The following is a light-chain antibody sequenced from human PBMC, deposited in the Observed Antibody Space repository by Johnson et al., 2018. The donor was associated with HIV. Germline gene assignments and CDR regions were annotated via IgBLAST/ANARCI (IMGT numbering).Light chain of an antibody. CDR1: YSNIGNNY. Sequence: SVLTQPPSVSAAPGQKVTISCSGSYSNIGNNYVSWYQQVPGTAPKLLIYDNDKRPSGIPDRFSASKSGTSATLGLPGPQTGDEADYYCGAWDSSLSAYVFATETKVTVL. J-gene: IGLJ1*01. CDR3: GAWDSSLSAYV. V-gene: IGLV1-51*01. CDR2: DND.